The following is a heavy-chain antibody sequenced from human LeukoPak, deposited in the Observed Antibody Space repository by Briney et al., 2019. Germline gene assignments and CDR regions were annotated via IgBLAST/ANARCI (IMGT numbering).Heavy chain of an antibody. Sequence: VASVKVSCKASGYTFTGYYMHWVRQAPGQGLEWVGWINPNSGGTNYAQKFQGWVTMTRDTSISTAYMELSRLRSDDTAVYYCARGPYYYDSSGYYPNWGQGTLVTVSS. V-gene: IGHV1-2*04. CDR3: ARGPYYYDSSGYYPN. CDR1: GYTFTGYY. J-gene: IGHJ4*02. CDR2: INPNSGGT. D-gene: IGHD3-22*01.